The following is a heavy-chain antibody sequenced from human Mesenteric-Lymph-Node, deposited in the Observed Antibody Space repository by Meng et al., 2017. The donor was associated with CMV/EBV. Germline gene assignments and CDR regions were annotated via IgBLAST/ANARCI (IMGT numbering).Heavy chain of an antibody. V-gene: IGHV3-53*05. CDR3: AREKLLWFGEPRGE. Sequence: GESLKISCAASGPTVSSNHTSWVRQAPGKGLEWVSVIYSGGSTYYADSVKGRFTISRDNSKNTLYLQMNSLRAEDTAVYYCAREKLLWFGEPRGEWGQGTLVTVSS. CDR1: GPTVSSNH. CDR2: IYSGGST. J-gene: IGHJ4*02. D-gene: IGHD3-10*01.